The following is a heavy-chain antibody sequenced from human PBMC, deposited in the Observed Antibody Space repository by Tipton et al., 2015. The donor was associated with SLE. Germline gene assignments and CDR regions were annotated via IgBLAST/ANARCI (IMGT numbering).Heavy chain of an antibody. Sequence: TLSLTCTVSSGSVSSGAYYWSWIRQPPGKGLEWIGEINHGGSTNYNPSLKSRVTISEDTSKNQFSLKLTSVTAADTAIYYCVRGHPHIVVLIGGGWFDPWGQGTLVTVSS. D-gene: IGHD2-21*01. CDR3: VRGHPHIVVLIGGGWFDP. J-gene: IGHJ5*02. V-gene: IGHV4-34*01. CDR1: SGSVSSGAYY. CDR2: INHGGST.